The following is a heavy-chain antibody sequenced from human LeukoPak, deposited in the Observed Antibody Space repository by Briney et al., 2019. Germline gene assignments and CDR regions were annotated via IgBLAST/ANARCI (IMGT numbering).Heavy chain of an antibody. CDR1: GFTFINYS. CDR2: ITSSGSSL. J-gene: IGHJ4*02. D-gene: IGHD2-2*01. Sequence: GGSLRLSCAASGFTFINYSMNWVRQAPGKGLVLVSCITSSGSSLYYADSVKGRFSISRDTAKNSLYLRMNSLRAEDTAVYYCARVGYCSSTSCPRNFDYWGQGTLVTVSS. V-gene: IGHV3-48*04. CDR3: ARVGYCSSTSCPRNFDY.